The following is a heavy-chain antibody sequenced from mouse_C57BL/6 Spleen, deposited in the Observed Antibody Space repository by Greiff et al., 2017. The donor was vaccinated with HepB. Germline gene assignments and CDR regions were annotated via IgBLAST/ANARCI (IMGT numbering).Heavy chain of an antibody. CDR3: TRKGYDSYYAMDY. Sequence: VKLVESGAELVRPGASVTLSCKASGYTFTDYEMHWVKQTPVHGLEWIGAIDPETGGTAYNQKFKGKAILTADKSSSTAYMELRSLTSEDSAVYYCTRKGYDSYYAMDYWGQGTSVTVSS. V-gene: IGHV1-15*01. CDR1: GYTFTDYE. J-gene: IGHJ4*01. D-gene: IGHD2-4*01. CDR2: IDPETGGT.